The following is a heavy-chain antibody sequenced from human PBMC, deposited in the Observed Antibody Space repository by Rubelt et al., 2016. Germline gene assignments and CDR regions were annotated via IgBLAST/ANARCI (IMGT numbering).Heavy chain of an antibody. J-gene: IGHJ4*02. D-gene: IGHD1-26*01. CDR2: LSGSGGST. V-gene: IGHV3-23*01. CDR1: GFTFSSYA. CDR3: AKVGGGRVGAFDY. Sequence: EVQLLESGGGLVQPGGSLRLSCAASGFTFSSYAMSWVRQAPGKGLEWVSALSGSGGSTYYADSVKGRFTISRDNSKNTLDLQMNSLRAEDTAVYYCAKVGGGRVGAFDYWGQGTLVTVSS.